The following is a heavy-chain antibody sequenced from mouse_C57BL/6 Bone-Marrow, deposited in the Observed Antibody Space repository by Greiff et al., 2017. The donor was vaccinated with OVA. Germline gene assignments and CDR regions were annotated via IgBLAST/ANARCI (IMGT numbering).Heavy chain of an antibody. CDR1: GFNIKNTY. Sequence: EVQVVESVAELVRPGASVKLSCTASGFNIKNTYMHWVKQRPEQGLEWIGWIDPENGDTEYASKFQGKATITADTSSNTAYLQLSSLTSEDTAVYYCTTGTTVVARFDYWGQGTTLTVSS. J-gene: IGHJ2*01. CDR2: IDPENGDT. V-gene: IGHV14-4*01. CDR3: TTGTTVVARFDY. D-gene: IGHD1-1*01.